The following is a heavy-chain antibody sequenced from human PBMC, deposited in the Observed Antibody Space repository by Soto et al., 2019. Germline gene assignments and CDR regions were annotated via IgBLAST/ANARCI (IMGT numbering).Heavy chain of an antibody. D-gene: IGHD3-22*01. J-gene: IGHJ6*02. Sequence: SETLSLTCAVSGGSISSGGYSWSWIRQPPGKGLEWIGYIYHSGSTYYNPSLKSRVTISVDRSKNQFSLKLSSVTAADTAVYYCARSYYYDSSGYLDVWGQGNTATVSS. CDR3: ARSYYYDSSGYLDV. CDR2: IYHSGST. V-gene: IGHV4-30-2*01. CDR1: GGSISSGGYS.